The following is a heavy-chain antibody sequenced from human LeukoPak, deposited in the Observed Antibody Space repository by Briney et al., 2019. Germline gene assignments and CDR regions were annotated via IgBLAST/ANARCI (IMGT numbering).Heavy chain of an antibody. CDR1: GFTFNYAW. CDR2: TVSEIDGGTT. Sequence: GGSLRLSCAASGFTFNYAWMSWVRQVPGKGLEWVGQTVSEIDGGTTDYAAPVKGRFTISRDDSKSTLYLQMNSLRAEDTAVYYCAKQLGYCSDGSCYFPYWGQGTLVTVSS. D-gene: IGHD2-15*01. CDR3: AKQLGYCSDGSCYFPY. J-gene: IGHJ4*02. V-gene: IGHV3-15*04.